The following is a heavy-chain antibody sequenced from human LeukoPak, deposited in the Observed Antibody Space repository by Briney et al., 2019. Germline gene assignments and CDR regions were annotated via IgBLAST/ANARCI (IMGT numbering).Heavy chain of an antibody. J-gene: IGHJ4*02. CDR3: AKEQEQWLVDY. V-gene: IGHV3-23*01. D-gene: IGHD6-19*01. CDR2: IFPSGGEI. Sequence: GGSLRLSCAASGFTFSTFAMIWVRQPPGKGLEWVSSIFPSGGEIHYADSVRGRFTISRDNSKNTLYLQMNSLRAEDTAVYYCAKEQEQWLVDYWGQGTLVTVSS. CDR1: GFTFSTFA.